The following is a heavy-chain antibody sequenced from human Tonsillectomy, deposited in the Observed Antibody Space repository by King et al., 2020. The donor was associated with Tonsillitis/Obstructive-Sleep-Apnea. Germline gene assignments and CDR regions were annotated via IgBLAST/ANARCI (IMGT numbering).Heavy chain of an antibody. D-gene: IGHD1-7*01. CDR1: GFTFSDYY. Sequence: HVQLVESGGGFVKPGGSLRLSCAASGFTFSDYYMSWIRQAPGKGLEWVSYISSSGSYTHYADSVKGRFTISRDNTKNSLYLQMNSLRAEDTAVYYCAREMGGVTGTTNYWGPGTLVTVSS. V-gene: IGHV3-11*05. CDR2: ISSSGSYT. J-gene: IGHJ4*02. CDR3: AREMGGVTGTTNY.